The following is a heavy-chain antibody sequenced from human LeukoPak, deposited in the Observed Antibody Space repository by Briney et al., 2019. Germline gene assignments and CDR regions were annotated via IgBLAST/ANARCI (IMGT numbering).Heavy chain of an antibody. CDR3: ARDRSLGIIDY. D-gene: IGHD3-16*01. J-gene: IGHJ4*02. Sequence: SETLSLTCIVSGDSISSYYWSWIRQPPGKGLEWIGYIYYSGRTNYNPSLKSRVTMSVDAPKNHFSLKLSSVTAADTAVYYCARDRSLGIIDYWGQGTLVTVSS. CDR2: IYYSGRT. V-gene: IGHV4-59*01. CDR1: GDSISSYY.